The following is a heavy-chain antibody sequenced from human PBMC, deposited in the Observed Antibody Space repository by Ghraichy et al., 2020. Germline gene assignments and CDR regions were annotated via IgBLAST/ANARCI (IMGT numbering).Heavy chain of an antibody. CDR3: ARLFVGATDY. D-gene: IGHD3-10*02. V-gene: IGHV4-39*01. CDR2: IYYSGST. J-gene: IGHJ4*02. CDR1: GGSISSSSYY. Sequence: SETLSLTCTVSGGSISSSSYYWGWIRQPPGKGLEWIGSIYYSGSTYYNPSLKSRVTISVDTSKNQFSLKLSSVTAADTAVYYCARLFVGATDYWGQGTLVTVSS.